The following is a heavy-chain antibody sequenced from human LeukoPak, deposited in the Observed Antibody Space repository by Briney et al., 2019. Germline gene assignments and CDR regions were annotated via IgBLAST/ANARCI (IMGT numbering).Heavy chain of an antibody. D-gene: IGHD6-6*01. V-gene: IGHV1-46*01. J-gene: IGHJ4*02. CDR2: INPSGGST. CDR3: ARYTGSSLGY. Sequence: ASVKVSCKVSGYTLTELSMHWVRQAPGQGLEWMGIINPSGGSTTYAQKFQGRVTMTRDTSTSTVYMELSSLRSEDTAVYFCARYTGSSLGYWGQGTLVTVSS. CDR1: GYTLTELS.